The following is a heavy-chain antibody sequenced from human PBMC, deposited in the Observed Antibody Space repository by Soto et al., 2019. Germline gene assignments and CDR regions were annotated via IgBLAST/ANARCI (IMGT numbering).Heavy chain of an antibody. D-gene: IGHD1-26*01. V-gene: IGHV3-21*01. Sequence: LRLSCAASGFTFSSFGINWVRQAPGKGLEWVSSITGAGYIFYADSVEGRFSISRDNAKNSVYLQMNSLRAEDTAVYYCARYSGTYRDYWGQGILVTVSS. CDR3: ARYSGTYRDY. J-gene: IGHJ4*02. CDR2: ITGAGYI. CDR1: GFTFSSFG.